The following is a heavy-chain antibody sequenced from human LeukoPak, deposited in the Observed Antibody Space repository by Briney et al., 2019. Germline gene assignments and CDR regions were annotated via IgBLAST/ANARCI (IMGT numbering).Heavy chain of an antibody. D-gene: IGHD3-22*01. CDR3: THYYDSSGYPDAFDI. Sequence: GGSLRLSCAASGFTFSNAWMSWVRQAPGKGLEWVGRIKSKTDGGTTDYAAPVKGRFTISRDDSKNTLYLQMNSLKTEDTAVYYCTHYYDSSGYPDAFDIWGQGTMVTVSS. J-gene: IGHJ3*02. V-gene: IGHV3-15*01. CDR1: GFTFSNAW. CDR2: IKSKTDGGTT.